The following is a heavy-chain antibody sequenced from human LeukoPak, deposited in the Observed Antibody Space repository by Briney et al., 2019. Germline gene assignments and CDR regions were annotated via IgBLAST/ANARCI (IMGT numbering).Heavy chain of an antibody. Sequence: AGGSLRLSCSASGFTFDIYWMTWVRQAPGNGLEWVANINNDGGEKFYVDSVKGRFTISRDNAHNSLYLHIDSLRADDTAVYYCARDPVPYVENNWFDPWGQGTMVTVSS. CDR2: INNDGGEK. CDR3: ARDPVPYVENNWFDP. J-gene: IGHJ5*02. CDR1: GFTFDIYW. D-gene: IGHD2-2*01. V-gene: IGHV3-7*01.